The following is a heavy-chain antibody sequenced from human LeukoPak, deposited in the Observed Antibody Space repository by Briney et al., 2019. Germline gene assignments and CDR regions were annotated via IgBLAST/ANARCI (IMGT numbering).Heavy chain of an antibody. J-gene: IGHJ6*03. V-gene: IGHV1-8*01. Sequence: ASVKVSCTASGYTFTNYDIHWVRQATGQGLEWMGWMNPKSGNTAYGRKFQGRVTMTKNTAISTAYTELSGLRSEDTAVYFCARGRNNNYYYMDVWGKGTTVTV. D-gene: IGHD1/OR15-1a*01. CDR2: MNPKSGNT. CDR3: ARGRNNNYYYMDV. CDR1: GYTFTNYD.